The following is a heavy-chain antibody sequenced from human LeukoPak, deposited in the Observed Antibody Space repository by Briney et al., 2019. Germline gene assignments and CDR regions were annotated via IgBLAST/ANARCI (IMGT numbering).Heavy chain of an antibody. CDR1: GFTFSSYG. CDR2: ISYDGSNK. Sequence: GGSLRLSCAASGFTFSSYGMHWVRQAPGKGLEWVAVISYDGSNKYYADSVKGRFTISRDNSKNTLYLQMNSLRAEDTAVYYCAKMFAMVRGVRPIDYWGQGTLVTVSS. CDR3: AKMFAMVRGVRPIDY. J-gene: IGHJ4*02. V-gene: IGHV3-30*18. D-gene: IGHD3-10*01.